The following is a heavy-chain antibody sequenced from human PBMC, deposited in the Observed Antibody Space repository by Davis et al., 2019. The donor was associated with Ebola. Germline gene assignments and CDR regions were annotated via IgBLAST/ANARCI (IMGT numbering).Heavy chain of an antibody. CDR1: GFTFSDYY. CDR3: ARTYGDYGRYWFDP. V-gene: IGHV3-11*01. Sequence: PGGSLRLSCAASGFTFSDYYMSWIRQAPGKGLAWVSYISSSGSTIYYADSVKGRFAISRDNAKNSLYLQMNSLRAEDTAVYYCARTYGDYGRYWFDPWGQGTLVTVSS. CDR2: ISSSGSTI. D-gene: IGHD4-17*01. J-gene: IGHJ5*02.